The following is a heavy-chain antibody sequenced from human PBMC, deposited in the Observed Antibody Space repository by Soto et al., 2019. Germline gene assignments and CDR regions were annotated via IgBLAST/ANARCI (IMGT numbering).Heavy chain of an antibody. J-gene: IGHJ5*02. CDR1: GGTFSSYA. V-gene: IGHV1-69*01. D-gene: IGHD3-10*01. CDR3: ARAKGMVRGVIAYNWFDP. CDR2: IIPIFGTA. Sequence: QVQLVQSGAEVKKPGSSVKVSCKASGGTFSSYAISWVRQAPGQGLEWMGGIIPIFGTANYAQKFQGRVTITADESTSTAYMDLSSLRSEDTAVYYCARAKGMVRGVIAYNWFDPWGQGTLVTVSS.